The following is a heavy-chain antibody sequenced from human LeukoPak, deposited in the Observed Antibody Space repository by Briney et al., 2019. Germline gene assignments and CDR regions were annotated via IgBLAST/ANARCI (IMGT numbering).Heavy chain of an antibody. CDR1: GFTFSDYY. D-gene: IGHD1-26*01. J-gene: IGHJ4*02. CDR3: ASGGVVGADAEDY. Sequence: GSLRLSCAASGFTFSDYYMSWIRQAPGKGLEWVSYISSSGSAIYYADSVKGRLTISRDNAKNSLYLQMNSLRAEDTAVYYCASGGVVGADAEDYWGQGTLVTVSS. CDR2: ISSSGSAI. V-gene: IGHV3-11*01.